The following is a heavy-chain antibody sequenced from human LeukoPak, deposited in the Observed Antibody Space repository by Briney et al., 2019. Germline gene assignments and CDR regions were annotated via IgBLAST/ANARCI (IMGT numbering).Heavy chain of an antibody. Sequence: PGGSLRLSCAASGFTLSSFAMTWVREAPGEGLEWGSTISGSGGSTYNADSVKGRSTISRDNSKNTLYLQMNSLRAEDTAVYYCAKDRGAPVVVTAFDDWGQGTLVTASS. J-gene: IGHJ4*02. CDR3: AKDRGAPVVVTAFDD. V-gene: IGHV3-23*01. CDR2: ISGSGGST. D-gene: IGHD2-21*02. CDR1: GFTLSSFA.